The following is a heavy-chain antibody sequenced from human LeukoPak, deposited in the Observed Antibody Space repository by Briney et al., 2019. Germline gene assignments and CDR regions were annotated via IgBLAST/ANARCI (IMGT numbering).Heavy chain of an antibody. J-gene: IGHJ4*02. D-gene: IGHD2-15*01. CDR1: GDSIRSDY. CDR3: ARLDCSAGTCYHY. CDR2: INYGGST. Sequence: SETLSLSCKVSGDSIRSDYWSWVRQPPGKGLEWMGNINYGGSTNYNPSLKGPITILVDTSKNQISLRLTSLTATDTAVYYCARLDCSAGTCYHYWGEGTLVTVSS. V-gene: IGHV4-59*08.